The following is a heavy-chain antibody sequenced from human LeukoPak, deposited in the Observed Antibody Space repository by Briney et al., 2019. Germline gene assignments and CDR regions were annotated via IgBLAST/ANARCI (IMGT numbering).Heavy chain of an antibody. D-gene: IGHD3-9*01. CDR2: TYYRSKLYN. CDR1: GDSVSSNSAA. CDR3: ARGYYDILTGKTEPYYFDY. J-gene: IGHJ4*02. V-gene: IGHV6-1*01. Sequence: SQTLSLTCALSGDSVSSNSAAWNWLRQSPSRGLEWLGRTYYRSKLYNDYAESVKGRITINPDISKNQFSLQLNSVTPEDTAVYYCARGYYDILTGKTEPYYFDYWGQGTLVTVSS.